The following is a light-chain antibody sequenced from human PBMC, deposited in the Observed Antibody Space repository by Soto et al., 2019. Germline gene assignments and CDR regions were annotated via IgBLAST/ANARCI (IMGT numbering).Light chain of an antibody. CDR1: QSVSTY. V-gene: IGKV3-11*01. CDR2: DAS. CDR3: QQHSDWVT. J-gene: IGKJ4*01. Sequence: EIVLTQSPATLSLSPGERGTLSCRASQSVSTYLAWYQQKPGQAPRLLIYDASNRATGIPARFSGSGSGTDFTLTISYIEPEVFAFYYCQQHSDWVTFGGGTKVEI.